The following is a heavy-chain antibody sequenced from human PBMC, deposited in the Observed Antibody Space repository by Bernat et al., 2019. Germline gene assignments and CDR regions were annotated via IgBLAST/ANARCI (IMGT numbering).Heavy chain of an antibody. D-gene: IGHD3-10*01. CDR3: ARGSGNYGHYYFDS. J-gene: IGHJ4*02. V-gene: IGHV3-21*01. CDR2: ISSSGTYI. CDR1: GFTFTCCS. Sequence: EVQLVESGGGLVKPGGSLTLSCAASGFTFTCCSMNWVRQAPGKGLEWVSSISSSGTYIYYADSVQGRFTISRDNARNSLYLQMNSLRADDTAVYYCARGSGNYGHYYFDSWGQGTLVTVSS.